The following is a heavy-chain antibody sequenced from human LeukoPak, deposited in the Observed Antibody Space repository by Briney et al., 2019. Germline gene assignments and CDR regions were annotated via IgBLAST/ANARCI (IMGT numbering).Heavy chain of an antibody. Sequence: PGESLRLSCAAHGFTFSNYWMHWVPQAPGKVLVWVSHINSDGSSTNYADSVKGRFTISRDNAKKTPYLQMNSLRAEDTAVYYCVAGCSGGGCYPGYWGQGTLVTVSS. CDR1: GFTFSNYW. D-gene: IGHD2-15*01. J-gene: IGHJ4*02. CDR3: VAGCSGGGCYPGY. V-gene: IGHV3-74*01. CDR2: INSDGSST.